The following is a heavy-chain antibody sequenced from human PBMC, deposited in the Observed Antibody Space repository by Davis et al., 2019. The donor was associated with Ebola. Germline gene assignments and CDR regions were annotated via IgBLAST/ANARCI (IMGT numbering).Heavy chain of an antibody. CDR1: GFTFSSYA. J-gene: IGHJ4*02. D-gene: IGHD6-19*01. V-gene: IGHV3-30-3*01. Sequence: GESLKISCAASGFTFSSYAMHWVRQAPGTGLEWVAVISYDGSNKYYADSVKGRFTISRDNSKNTLYLQMNSLRAEDTAVYYCARDFSGESSGWYGIVDYWGQGTLVTVSS. CDR2: ISYDGSNK. CDR3: ARDFSGESSGWYGIVDY.